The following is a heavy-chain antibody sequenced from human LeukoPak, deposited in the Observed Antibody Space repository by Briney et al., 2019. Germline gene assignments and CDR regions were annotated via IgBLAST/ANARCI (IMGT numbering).Heavy chain of an antibody. CDR2: IHYSGST. CDR1: GYSISSAYY. V-gene: IGHV4-38-2*02. Sequence: SETLSLTCSVSGYSISSAYYWGWIRQPPGKGPEWIATIHYSGSTYYNPSLKSRVTISLDTSKNQFSLKLSSVTAADTAVYYCARTTEGGYTYDYFYYYYMDVWGKGTTVTISS. J-gene: IGHJ6*03. CDR3: ARTTEGGYTYDYFYYYYMDV. D-gene: IGHD5-18*01.